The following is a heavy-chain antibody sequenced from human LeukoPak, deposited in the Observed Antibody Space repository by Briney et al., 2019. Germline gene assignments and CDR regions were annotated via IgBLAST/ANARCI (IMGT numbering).Heavy chain of an antibody. CDR1: GYTFTAYF. CDR3: ARGGRGLRTPA. D-gene: IGHD1/OR15-1a*01. J-gene: IGHJ5*02. V-gene: IGHV1-2*02. Sequence: ASVKVSCKASGYTFTAYFIHWVRQAPGQGLEWMGWINPNSGGTNYEQKFQGRVTMTTDTSISTAYMDPSRLRSDDTAVHYCARGGRGLRTPAWGQGTLVTVSS. CDR2: INPNSGGT.